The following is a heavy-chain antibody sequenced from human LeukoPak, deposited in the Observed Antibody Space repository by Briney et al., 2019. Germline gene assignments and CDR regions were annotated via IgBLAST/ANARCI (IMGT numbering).Heavy chain of an antibody. D-gene: IGHD3-22*01. CDR1: GYTFTNYY. J-gene: IGHJ3*02. V-gene: IGHV1-46*03. CDR2: INPSGGST. Sequence: APVKVSCKASGYTFTNYYMHWVRQAPGQGLEWMGIINPSGGSTSYAQKFQGRVTMTRDTSTTTVYMELSSLRSEDTAVYSCARDRTGYYYDSSGYYSDAFDIWGQGTMVTVSS. CDR3: ARDRTGYYYDSSGYYSDAFDI.